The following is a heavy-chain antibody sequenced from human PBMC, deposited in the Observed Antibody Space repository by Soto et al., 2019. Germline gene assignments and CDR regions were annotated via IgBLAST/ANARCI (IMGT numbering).Heavy chain of an antibody. D-gene: IGHD3-10*01. Sequence: QVQLVESGGGVVQPGRSLRLSCAASGLTFSSYGMHWVRQAPGKGLEWVAVIWYDGSNKYYADSVKGRFTISRDNSKNTLYLQMNSLRAEDTAVYYCARDRRPLDYYGSGSYYEAFDYWVQGTLVTVSS. J-gene: IGHJ4*02. CDR3: ARDRRPLDYYGSGSYYEAFDY. V-gene: IGHV3-33*01. CDR2: IWYDGSNK. CDR1: GLTFSSYG.